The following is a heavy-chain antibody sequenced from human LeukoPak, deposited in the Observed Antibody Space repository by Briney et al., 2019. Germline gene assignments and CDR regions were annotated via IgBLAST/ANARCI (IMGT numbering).Heavy chain of an antibody. Sequence: PGGSLRLSCSASGFTFSSYAMHWVRQAPGKGLEYLSGIKSNGGSTYYADSVKGRLTISRDNSKSTLYLEMSSLTAEDTAVYYCARDVANAFDIWGQGTMVTVSS. CDR3: ARDVANAFDI. J-gene: IGHJ3*02. V-gene: IGHV3-64D*09. CDR2: IKSNGGST. CDR1: GFTFSSYA. D-gene: IGHD2-21*01.